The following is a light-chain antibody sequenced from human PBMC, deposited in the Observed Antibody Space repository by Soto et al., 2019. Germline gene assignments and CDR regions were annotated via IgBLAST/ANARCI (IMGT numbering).Light chain of an antibody. J-gene: IGKJ4*01. Sequence: DIQMTHSPSTLSASVGYRVTITCRSSQSISSWLALYQQKPGKAPKLLIYKASSLESGVPSRFSGSGSGTEFTLTISSLQPDDFATYYCQKYNSFPLTFGGGTKVDIK. CDR1: QSISSW. CDR2: KAS. V-gene: IGKV1-5*03. CDR3: QKYNSFPLT.